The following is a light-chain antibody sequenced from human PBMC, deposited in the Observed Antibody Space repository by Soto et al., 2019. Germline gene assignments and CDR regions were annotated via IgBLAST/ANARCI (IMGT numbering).Light chain of an antibody. Sequence: QSALTQPASVSVSPGQSITISCTGTSSDIGAYNYVSWYQQYPGRAPKVLIHEATNRPSGVSDRFSGSKSGNTASLTITGLQTEDEADYYCSSQAGSSAFYVFGTGTKVTVL. CDR3: SSQAGSSAFYV. CDR1: SSDIGAYNY. V-gene: IGLV2-14*01. J-gene: IGLJ1*01. CDR2: EAT.